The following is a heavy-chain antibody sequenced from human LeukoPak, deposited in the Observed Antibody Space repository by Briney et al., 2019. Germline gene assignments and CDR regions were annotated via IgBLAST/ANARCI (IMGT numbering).Heavy chain of an antibody. CDR1: GGSFSGYY. V-gene: IGHV4-34*01. Sequence: SETLSLTCAVYGGSFSGYYWSWIRQPPGKGLEWIGEINHSGSTNYNPSLKSRVTISVDTSKNQFSLKLSSVTAADTAVYYCARARRAARRWFDPWGQGTLVTVSS. J-gene: IGHJ5*02. CDR2: INHSGST. CDR3: ARARRAARRWFDP. D-gene: IGHD6-6*01.